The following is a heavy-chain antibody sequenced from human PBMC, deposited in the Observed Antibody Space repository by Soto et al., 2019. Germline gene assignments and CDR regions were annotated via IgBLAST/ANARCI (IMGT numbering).Heavy chain of an antibody. CDR3: PRGGGSYYY. CDR1: GFTFSNAW. V-gene: IGHV3-15*01. Sequence: GGSLRLSCAASGFTFSNAWMSWVRQAPGKGLEWVGRIKSKTDGGTTDYAAPGKGRFTISRDDSKNTLYLQMNSLKTGDKAVYYCPRGGGSYYYWGQGTLVTVSS. J-gene: IGHJ4*02. D-gene: IGHD1-26*01. CDR2: IKSKTDGGTT.